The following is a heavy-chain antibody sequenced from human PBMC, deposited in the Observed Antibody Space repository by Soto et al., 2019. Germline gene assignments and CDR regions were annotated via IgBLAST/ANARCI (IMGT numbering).Heavy chain of an antibody. CDR1: GGTFSSYT. V-gene: IGHV1-69*12. Sequence: QVQLVQSGTEVKKPGSSVKVSCKASGGTFSSYTITWVRQAPGQGLEWMGGIIPIFGTTNYAQKFRGRVTIHADESTITACLDFNSLRSGDTAVYYCARGANYYDNSGYNVPWCDLWGQGTLVTVSS. D-gene: IGHD3-22*01. J-gene: IGHJ5*02. CDR2: IIPIFGTT. CDR3: ARGANYYDNSGYNVPWCDL.